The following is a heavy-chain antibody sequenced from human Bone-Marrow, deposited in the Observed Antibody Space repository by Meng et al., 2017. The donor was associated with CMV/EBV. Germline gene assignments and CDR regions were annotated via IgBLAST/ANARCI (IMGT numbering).Heavy chain of an antibody. CDR3: ARDSLETYYYDSSGYFTLDY. CDR2: ISWNSGSI. D-gene: IGHD3-22*01. Sequence: SLKISCAASGFTFDDYAMHWVRQAPGKGLEWVSGISWNSGSIGYADSVKGRFTMSRDNAKNSLYLQMNSLRAEDTAVYYCARDSLETYYYDSSGYFTLDYWGHGTLVTVSS. J-gene: IGHJ4*01. CDR1: GFTFDDYA. V-gene: IGHV3-9*01.